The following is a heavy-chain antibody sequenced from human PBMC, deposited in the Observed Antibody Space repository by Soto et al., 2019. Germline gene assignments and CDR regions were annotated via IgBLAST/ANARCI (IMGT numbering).Heavy chain of an antibody. J-gene: IGHJ6*02. D-gene: IGHD1-7*01. Sequence: KVSCKASGGTFSSYAISWVRQAPGQGLEWMGGIIPIFGTANYAQKFQGRVTITADKSTSTAYMELSSLRSEDTAVYYCARELTGTPYYYYYGMDVWGQGTTVTVSS. CDR2: IIPIFGTA. V-gene: IGHV1-69*06. CDR1: GGTFSSYA. CDR3: ARELTGTPYYYYYGMDV.